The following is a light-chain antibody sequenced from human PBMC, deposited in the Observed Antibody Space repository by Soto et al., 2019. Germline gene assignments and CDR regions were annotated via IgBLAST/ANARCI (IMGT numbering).Light chain of an antibody. J-gene: IGLJ2*01. Sequence: QSALTQPASVSGSPGQSITISCTGTSSDVGGYNYVSWYQQHPGKAPKLMIYEVSNRPSGVSNRFSGSMSGNTASLTISGLQAEDGADYYCSSYTSSSTHVVFGGGTKLTVL. CDR2: EVS. CDR3: SSYTSSSTHVV. V-gene: IGLV2-14*01. CDR1: SSDVGGYNY.